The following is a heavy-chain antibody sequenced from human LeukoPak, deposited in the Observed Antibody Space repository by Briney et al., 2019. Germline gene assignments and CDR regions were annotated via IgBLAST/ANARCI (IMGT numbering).Heavy chain of an antibody. CDR2: ISGSGDSA. J-gene: IGHJ4*02. Sequence: AGGSLRLSCAASGFTFRSFAMNWVRQAPGKGLEWVSAISGSGDSANYADSVKGRFTISRDNSKNTLYLQMNSLRAEDTAVYYCARVSVVTWWFPYDYWGQGILVTVSS. D-gene: IGHD4-23*01. V-gene: IGHV3-23*01. CDR1: GFTFRSFA. CDR3: ARVSVVTWWFPYDY.